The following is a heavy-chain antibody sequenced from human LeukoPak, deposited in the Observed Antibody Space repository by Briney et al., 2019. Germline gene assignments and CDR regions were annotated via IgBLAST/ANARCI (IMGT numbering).Heavy chain of an antibody. J-gene: IGHJ3*02. V-gene: IGHV4-34*01. CDR1: NASFSGYY. D-gene: IGHD3-22*01. CDR2: INHSGST. CDR3: ARGEPIVVVILSFSGAFDI. Sequence: SETLSLTCAVYNASFSGYYWSWIRQSPQKGLEWIGEINHSGSTNYSPSLRSRVTLSVDTSKNQFSLKLTSVTAADTAVYFCARGEPIVVVILSFSGAFDIWGQGTMVTVSS.